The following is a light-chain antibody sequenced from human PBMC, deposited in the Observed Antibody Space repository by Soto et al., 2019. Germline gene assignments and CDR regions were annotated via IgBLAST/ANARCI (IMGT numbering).Light chain of an antibody. V-gene: IGLV2-14*01. CDR1: SSDVGGYNY. CDR3: SSYTSSSTL. J-gene: IGLJ2*01. CDR2: EVS. Sequence: QSVLTQPASVSGSPGQSITISCTGTSSDVGGYNYVSWYQQHPGKAPKLMIYEVSNRPSGVSYRFSGSKSGNTASLTISGLQAEDEADYYCSSYTSSSTLFGGGTRSPS.